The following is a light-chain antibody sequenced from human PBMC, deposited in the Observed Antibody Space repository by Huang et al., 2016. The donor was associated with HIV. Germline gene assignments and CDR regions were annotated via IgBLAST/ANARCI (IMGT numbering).Light chain of an antibody. V-gene: IGKV3-15*01. J-gene: IGKJ4*01. CDR3: HQYNNWLLS. CDR1: RSVSRN. CDR2: GSS. Sequence: IVMTQSPATLSVSPGERVTLSCRANRSVSRNLAWYQQRPGQAPRLLIYGSSTRAPGIPARFSGSGSGTDFSRTISSLQSEDFALYYCHQYNNWLLSFGGGTRVDI.